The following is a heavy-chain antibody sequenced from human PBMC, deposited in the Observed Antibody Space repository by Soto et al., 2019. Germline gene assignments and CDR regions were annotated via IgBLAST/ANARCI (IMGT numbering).Heavy chain of an antibody. D-gene: IGHD3-10*01. Sequence: QVQLVQSGADVQRPGSSVRVSCKASGDTFNFYSINWVRQSPGLGLQWMGRINPILSMSNYAPRFQGRVTMTADKSTSTAYMELSSLRSEDTAMYYCATRYGSGYRAFDYWGQGALVTVSS. J-gene: IGHJ4*02. CDR3: ATRYGSGYRAFDY. V-gene: IGHV1-69*02. CDR1: GDTFNFYS. CDR2: INPILSMS.